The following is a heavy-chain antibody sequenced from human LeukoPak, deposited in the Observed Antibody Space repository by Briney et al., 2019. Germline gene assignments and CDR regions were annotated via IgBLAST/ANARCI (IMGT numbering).Heavy chain of an antibody. V-gene: IGHV1-2*06. J-gene: IGHJ4*02. CDR3: AKSQKGYFDY. CDR2: INPNSGDT. CDR1: GYTFTNYY. Sequence: GASVNVSCKASGYTFTNYYIHWVRQAPGRGLEWMGRINPNSGDTNYAQKFQGRVTMTRDTSITTAYMELSGLRSDDTAVYYCAKSQKGYFDYWGQGTLVTVSS.